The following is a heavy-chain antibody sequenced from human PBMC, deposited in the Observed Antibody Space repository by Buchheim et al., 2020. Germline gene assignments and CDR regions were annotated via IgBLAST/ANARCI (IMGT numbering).Heavy chain of an antibody. V-gene: IGHV3-30-3*01. J-gene: IGHJ5*01. CDR3: ARDGRFESSSSSSWDWFDS. Sequence: QVQLVESGGGVVQPGRSLRLSCAASGFTFSSYAMHWVRQAPGKGLEWVAVISYDGSNKYYADSVKGRFTISRDNSKNTLYLQMNSLRAEDTAVYYCARDGRFESSSSSSWDWFDSWGQGTL. CDR2: ISYDGSNK. CDR1: GFTFSSYA. D-gene: IGHD6-6*01.